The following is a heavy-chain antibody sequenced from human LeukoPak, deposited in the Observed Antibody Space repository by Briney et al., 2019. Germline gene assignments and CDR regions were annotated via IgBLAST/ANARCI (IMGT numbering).Heavy chain of an antibody. J-gene: IGHJ4*02. CDR3: ARDRGSSGWFDY. Sequence: PSETLSLTCTVSGGSISSGSYYWSWIRQPAGKGLEWIGRIYTSGSTNYNPSLKSRVTISVDTSKNQFSLKLSSVTAADTAVYYCARDRGSSGWFDYWDQGTLVTVSS. V-gene: IGHV4-61*02. D-gene: IGHD3-10*01. CDR2: IYTSGST. CDR1: GGSISSGSYY.